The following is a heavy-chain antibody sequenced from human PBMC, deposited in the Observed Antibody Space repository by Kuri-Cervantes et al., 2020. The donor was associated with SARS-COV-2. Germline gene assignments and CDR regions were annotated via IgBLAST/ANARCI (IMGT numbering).Heavy chain of an antibody. Sequence: GESLKISCAASGFSFSSYAMSWVRQAPGKGLEWVSVISGSGTGAYYADSVKGRLTISRDNSKNTLYLQMSSLRAEDTAVYYCVKTLFPYCSGGSCSTPVIPRYGMDVWGQGTTVTVSS. V-gene: IGHV3-23*01. CDR2: ISGSGTGA. J-gene: IGHJ6*02. D-gene: IGHD2-15*01. CDR1: GFSFSSYA. CDR3: VKTLFPYCSGGSCSTPVIPRYGMDV.